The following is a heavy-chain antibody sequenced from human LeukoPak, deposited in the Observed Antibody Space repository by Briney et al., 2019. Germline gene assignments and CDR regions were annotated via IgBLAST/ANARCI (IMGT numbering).Heavy chain of an antibody. CDR3: ARANSSSWDFDY. J-gene: IGHJ4*02. V-gene: IGHV4-34*01. CDR1: GGSFSGYY. Sequence: SETLSLTCAVYGGSFSGYYWSWIRQPPGKGLEWIGEINHSGSTNYNPSLKSRVTISVDTSKNQFSPKLSSVTAADTAVYYCARANSSSWDFDYWGQGTLVTVSS. D-gene: IGHD6-13*01. CDR2: INHSGST.